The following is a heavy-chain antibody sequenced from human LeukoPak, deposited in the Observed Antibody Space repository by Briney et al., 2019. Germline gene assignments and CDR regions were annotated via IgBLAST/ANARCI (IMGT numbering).Heavy chain of an antibody. V-gene: IGHV3-74*01. CDR1: GFTFSSYW. CDR3: AKDPKPLWFGELLLNWFDP. J-gene: IGHJ5*02. CDR2: INSDGSST. D-gene: IGHD3-10*01. Sequence: GGSLRLSCAASGFTFSSYWMHWVRQAPGKGLVWVSRINSDGSSTSYADSVKGRFTISRDNAKNTLYLQMNSLRAEDTAVYYCAKDPKPLWFGELLLNWFDPWGQGTLITVSS.